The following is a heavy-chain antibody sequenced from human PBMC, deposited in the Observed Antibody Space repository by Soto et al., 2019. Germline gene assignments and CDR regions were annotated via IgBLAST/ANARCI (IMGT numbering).Heavy chain of an antibody. Sequence: GESLKISCRTSGYKFTSSWIAWVRQMPGKGLEWMGIIFPSDSDTRYSPSFQGQVTISAGRSTSTVFLQWASLKASDTAVYFCARKDKSGYFNWFDPWGQGTLVTVSS. D-gene: IGHD3-22*01. CDR3: ARKDKSGYFNWFDP. CDR1: GYKFTSSW. CDR2: IFPSDSDT. J-gene: IGHJ5*02. V-gene: IGHV5-51*01.